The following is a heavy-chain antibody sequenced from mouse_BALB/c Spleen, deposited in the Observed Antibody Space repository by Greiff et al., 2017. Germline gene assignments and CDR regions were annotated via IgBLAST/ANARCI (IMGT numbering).Heavy chain of an antibody. Sequence: VQLQQSGAELVRPGVSVKISCKGSGYTFTDYAMHWVKQSHAKSLEWIGVISTYYGDASYNQKFKGKATMSVDTSSSTAYMELARLTSEDSAIYYCARGGAAVEGFDVWGAGTTVTVSS. CDR2: ISTYYGDA. CDR3: ARGGAAVEGFDV. J-gene: IGHJ1*01. V-gene: IGHV1S137*01. CDR1: GYTFTDYA. D-gene: IGHD1-1*01.